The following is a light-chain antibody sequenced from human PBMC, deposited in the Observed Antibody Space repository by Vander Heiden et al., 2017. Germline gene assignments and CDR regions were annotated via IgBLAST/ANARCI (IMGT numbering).Light chain of an antibody. J-gene: IGLJ3*02. CDR2: VNS. Sequence: SVLTQPPSVSRAPGPRATISSTGGSSNIGAGYDVHLYQQLPETTPKLLIYVNSNRPSGVPDRFSVSKSDTSASLTITGLQAEDEADYYCQSYDISLSAWVFGGGTRLTVL. CDR1: SSNIGAGYD. CDR3: QSYDISLSAWV. V-gene: IGLV1-40*01.